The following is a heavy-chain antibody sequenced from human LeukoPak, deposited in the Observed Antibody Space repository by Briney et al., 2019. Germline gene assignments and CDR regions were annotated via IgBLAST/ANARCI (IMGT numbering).Heavy chain of an antibody. CDR1: GYTFTGYY. J-gene: IGHJ3*02. D-gene: IGHD6-19*01. CDR3: ARVGIAVAGTGHDAFDI. Sequence: ASVKVSCKAPGYTFTGYYMHWVRQAPGQGLEWMGWINPNSGGTNYAQKFQGRVTMTRDTSISTAYMELSRLRSDDTAVYYCARVGIAVAGTGHDAFDIWGQGTMVTVSS. CDR2: INPNSGGT. V-gene: IGHV1-2*02.